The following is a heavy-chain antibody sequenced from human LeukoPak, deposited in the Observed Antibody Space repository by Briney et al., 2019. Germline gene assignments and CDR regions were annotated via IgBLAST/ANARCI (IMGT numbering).Heavy chain of an antibody. CDR1: GGSISNKY. CDR3: ARDWGVGGRPGYMDV. D-gene: IGHD6-6*01. V-gene: IGHV4-59*01. CDR2: IYYSGNT. Sequence: SETLSLTCTVSGGSISNKYWSWIRQPPGKGLEWIGYIYYSGNTNYNPSLKSRVTILVDTSKNQVSLKLSSVTAADTAVYFCARDWGVGGRPGYMDVWGKGTRSPSP. J-gene: IGHJ6*03.